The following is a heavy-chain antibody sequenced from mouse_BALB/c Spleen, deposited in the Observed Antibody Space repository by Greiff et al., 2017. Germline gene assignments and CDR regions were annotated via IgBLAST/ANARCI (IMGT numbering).Heavy chain of an antibody. CDR3: ARRGLRPYYYAMDY. V-gene: IGHV5-6*02. CDR1: GFTFSSYG. D-gene: IGHD2-4*01. J-gene: IGHJ4*01. Sequence: EVKLVESGGDLVKPGGSLKLSCAASGFTFSSYGMSWVRQTPDKRLEWVATISSGGSYTYYPDSVKGRFTISRDNAKNTLYLQMSSLKSEDTAMYYCARRGLRPYYYAMDYWGQGTSVTVSS. CDR2: ISSGGSYT.